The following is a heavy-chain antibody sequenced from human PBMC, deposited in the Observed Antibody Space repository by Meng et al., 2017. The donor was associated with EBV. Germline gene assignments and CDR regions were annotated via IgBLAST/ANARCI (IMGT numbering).Heavy chain of an antibody. CDR1: GYTFTSYY. CDR2: IIPAGGNT. J-gene: IGHJ4*02. V-gene: IGHV1-46*01. CDR3: VRELVGGTFDY. Sequence: QVQLVQSGAEVKKPGASVKVSCKASGYTFTSYYLHWVRQAPGQGLEWMGIIIPAGGNTNYAQKFRGRFTITRDTSTSTVYMDLSILTSEDTAVYYCVRELVGGTFDYWGQGTLVTVSS. D-gene: IGHD1/OR15-1a*01.